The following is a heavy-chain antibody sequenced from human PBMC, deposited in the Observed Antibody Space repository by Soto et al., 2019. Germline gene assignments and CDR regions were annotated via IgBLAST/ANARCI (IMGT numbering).Heavy chain of an antibody. Sequence: GAPLNTSCEASGYMFPIYHISWVRQMPGKALVWVGKIDPSDSRTMYRPSSRARITISVDKSINTAYLEGGRLKASDTAMYYCARHDSNGDFDFWGQGTQVTVSS. CDR1: GYMFPIYH. J-gene: IGHJ4*02. CDR3: ARHDSNGDFDF. V-gene: IGHV5-10-1*01. D-gene: IGHD2-8*01. CDR2: IDPSDSRT.